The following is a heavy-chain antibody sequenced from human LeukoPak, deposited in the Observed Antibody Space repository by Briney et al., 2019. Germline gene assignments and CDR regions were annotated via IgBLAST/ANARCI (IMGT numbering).Heavy chain of an antibody. J-gene: IGHJ4*02. CDR2: ISAYNGNT. CDR3: VRVSTIFGVVISEFDY. CDR1: GYTFTSYG. V-gene: IGHV1-18*01. Sequence: ASVKVSCKASGYTFTSYGISWVRQAPGQGLEWMGWISAYNGNTNYAQKLQGRVTMTTDTSTSTAYMELRSLRSDDTAVYYCVRVSTIFGVVISEFDYWGQGTLVTVSS. D-gene: IGHD3-3*01.